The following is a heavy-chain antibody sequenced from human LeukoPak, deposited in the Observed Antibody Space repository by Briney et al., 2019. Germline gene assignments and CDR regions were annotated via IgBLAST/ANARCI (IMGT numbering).Heavy chain of an antibody. CDR3: ARDGEWLRPNDY. D-gene: IGHD3-3*01. Sequence: PGGSLRLSCAASGSTFTTYWMSWVRQAPGKGLEWVANIKQDGSETFYVDSVKGRFTVSRDNARNSLYLQMNSLRAEDTAVYYCARDGEWLRPNDYWGQGTLVTVSS. CDR2: IKQDGSET. V-gene: IGHV3-7*01. CDR1: GSTFTTYW. J-gene: IGHJ4*02.